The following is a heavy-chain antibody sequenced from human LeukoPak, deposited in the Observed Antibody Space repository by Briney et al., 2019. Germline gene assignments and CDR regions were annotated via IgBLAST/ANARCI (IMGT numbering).Heavy chain of an antibody. V-gene: IGHV3-21*01. CDR2: ISSSSSYI. Sequence: GGTLRLSCAASGFTFSSYGMSWVRQAPGKGLEWVSSISSSSSYIYYADSVKGRFTISRDNAKNSLYLQMNSLRAEDTAVYYCARDCSGGSCYYYYYMDVWGKGTTVTVSS. D-gene: IGHD2-15*01. CDR3: ARDCSGGSCYYYYYMDV. J-gene: IGHJ6*03. CDR1: GFTFSSYG.